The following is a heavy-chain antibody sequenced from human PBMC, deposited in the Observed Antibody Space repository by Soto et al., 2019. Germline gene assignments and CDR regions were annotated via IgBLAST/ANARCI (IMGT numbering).Heavy chain of an antibody. CDR3: ARILSGVGGTKGAYFDY. CDR1: GYTFTSYG. CDR2: ISAYNGNT. Sequence: ASVKVSCKASGYTFTSYGISCVRQAPGQGLEWMGWISAYNGNTNYAQKLQGRVTMTTDTSTSTAYMELRSLRSDDTAVYYCARILSGVGGTKGAYFDYWGHGTLVTVSS. V-gene: IGHV1-18*01. D-gene: IGHD1-26*01. J-gene: IGHJ4*01.